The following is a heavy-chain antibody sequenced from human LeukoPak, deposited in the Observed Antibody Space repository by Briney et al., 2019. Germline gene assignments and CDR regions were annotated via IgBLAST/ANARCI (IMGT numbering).Heavy chain of an antibody. D-gene: IGHD4-11*01. V-gene: IGHV3-48*03. CDR3: ARISREGTTVDY. J-gene: IGHJ4*02. CDR2: ISSSGGTI. CDR1: GFTFSSYE. Sequence: GGSLRLSCAASGFTFSSYEMNWVRQAPGKGLEWVSYISSSGGTIYYADSVKGRFTIPRDNAKNSLYLQMNSLRAEDTAVYYCARISREGTTVDYWGQGTLVTVSP.